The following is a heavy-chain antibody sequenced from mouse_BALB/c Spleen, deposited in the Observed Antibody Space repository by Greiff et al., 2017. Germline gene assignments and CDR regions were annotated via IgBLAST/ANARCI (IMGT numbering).Heavy chain of an antibody. V-gene: IGHV1-31*01. CDR2: INPYNGAT. J-gene: IGHJ3*01. CDR1: GYSFTGYY. CDR3: ANYGSFAY. Sequence: EVKLMESGPELVKPGASVKISCKASGYSFTGYYMHWVKQSHVKSLEWIGRINPYNGATSYNQNFKDKASLTVDKSSSTAYMELHSLTSEDSAVYYCANYGSFAYWGQGTLVTVSA. D-gene: IGHD2-2*01.